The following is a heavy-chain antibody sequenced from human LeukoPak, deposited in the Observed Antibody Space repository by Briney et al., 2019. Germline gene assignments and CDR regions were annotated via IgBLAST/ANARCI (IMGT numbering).Heavy chain of an antibody. CDR2: IHTSGRT. V-gene: IGHV4-4*07. Sequence: SETLSLTCSVSGGSLSGYYWTWIRQPAGKGLEWIGRIHTSGRTTYRPSLKSRVSMSIDTSKSQFTLRLRSVTTADMAVYYCARIMSVAAGSGWFDPWGQGILVTVSS. CDR3: ARIMSVAAGSGWFDP. J-gene: IGHJ5*02. D-gene: IGHD6-19*01. CDR1: GGSLSGYY.